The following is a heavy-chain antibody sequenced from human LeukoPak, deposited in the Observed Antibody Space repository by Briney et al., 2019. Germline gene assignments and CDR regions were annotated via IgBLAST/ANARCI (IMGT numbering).Heavy chain of an antibody. V-gene: IGHV3-53*01. J-gene: IGHJ6*03. D-gene: IGHD3-22*01. Sequence: PGGSLRLSCVASGFIVSSSYMGWVRQAPGKGLEWVSVIYSGGTTYYAESVRGRFTTSRDNSKNTLYLQIDSLRVEDTAVYYCARDGNYYDRSGSYFRYYYMDVWGEGTTVTVSS. CDR2: IYSGGTT. CDR1: GFIVSSSY. CDR3: ARDGNYYDRSGSYFRYYYMDV.